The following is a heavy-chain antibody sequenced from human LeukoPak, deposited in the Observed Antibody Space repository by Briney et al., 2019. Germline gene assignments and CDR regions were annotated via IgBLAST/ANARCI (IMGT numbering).Heavy chain of an antibody. D-gene: IGHD6-19*01. CDR2: ISGSGGST. CDR1: GFTFSGYA. J-gene: IGHJ4*02. Sequence: PGGSLRLSCAASGFTFSGYAMSWVRQAPGKGLEWVSAISGSGGSTYYADSVKGRFTISRDNSKNTLYLQMNSLRAEDTAVYYCAKFKSALGTVAGTPCGYWGQGTLVTVSS. CDR3: AKFKSALGTVAGTPCGY. V-gene: IGHV3-23*01.